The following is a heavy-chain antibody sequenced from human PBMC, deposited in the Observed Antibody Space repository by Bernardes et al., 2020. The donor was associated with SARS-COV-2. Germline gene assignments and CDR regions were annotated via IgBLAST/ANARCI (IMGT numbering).Heavy chain of an antibody. D-gene: IGHD6-6*01. CDR3: ARDRGRSSSSIWFDP. J-gene: IGHJ5*02. CDR1: GGSISSGSYY. Sequence: SETLSLTCTVSGGSISSGSYYWSWIRQPAGKGLEWIGRIYTSGSTNYNPSLKSRVTISVDTSKNQFSLKLSSVTAADTAVYYCARDRGRSSSSIWFDPWGQGTLVTVSS. V-gene: IGHV4-61*02. CDR2: IYTSGST.